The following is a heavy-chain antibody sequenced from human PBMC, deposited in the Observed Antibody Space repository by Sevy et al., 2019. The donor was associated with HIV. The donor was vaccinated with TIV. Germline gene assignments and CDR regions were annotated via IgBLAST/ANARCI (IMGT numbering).Heavy chain of an antibody. Sequence: GGSLRLSCAASGFTFSSYAMHWVRQAPGKGLEWVAVISYDGSNKYYADSVKGLFTISRYNSKNTLYLQMNSLRAEDTAVYYCARDEGIAAAGTSYGLDAVDIWGQGTMVTVSS. J-gene: IGHJ3*02. CDR1: GFTFSSYA. D-gene: IGHD6-13*01. V-gene: IGHV3-30-3*01. CDR3: ARDEGIAAAGTSYGLDAVDI. CDR2: ISYDGSNK.